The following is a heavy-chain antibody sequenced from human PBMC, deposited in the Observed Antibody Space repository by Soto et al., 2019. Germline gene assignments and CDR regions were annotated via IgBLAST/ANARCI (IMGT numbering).Heavy chain of an antibody. Sequence: GGSLRLSCAASGFTFRNNVLSWVRQAPGKGLDWVSGITGSGRDTYYADSVKGRFTISRDNSKNMVFLQMNSLRAEDTAVYYCAKVHSLDKHSSSWFGQNWFDPWGQGTLVTVYS. J-gene: IGHJ5*02. V-gene: IGHV3-23*01. CDR3: AKVHSLDKHSSSWFGQNWFDP. D-gene: IGHD6-13*01. CDR2: ITGSGRDT. CDR1: GFTFRNNV.